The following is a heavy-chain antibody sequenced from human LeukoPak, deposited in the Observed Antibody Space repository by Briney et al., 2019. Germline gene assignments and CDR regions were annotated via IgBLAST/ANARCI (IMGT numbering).Heavy chain of an antibody. Sequence: PSETLSLTCTVAGRSISSYYWSWVRQPPGKGLEWLGYIHYSESTNYNRSIKSQVTISVDPSKHQFSLELTNVPAEDTAVYYCVRFSRYGTLYGMDVWGQGTTVTVSS. D-gene: IGHD5-18*01. CDR3: VRFSRYGTLYGMDV. CDR2: IHYSEST. V-gene: IGHV4-59*01. J-gene: IGHJ6*02. CDR1: GRSISSYY.